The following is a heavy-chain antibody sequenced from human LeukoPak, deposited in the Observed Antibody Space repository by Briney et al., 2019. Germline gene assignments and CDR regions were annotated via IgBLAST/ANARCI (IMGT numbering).Heavy chain of an antibody. D-gene: IGHD3-3*01. J-gene: IGHJ5*02. Sequence: PGGSLRLSCAASGFTFNNYYMSWGRQAPGKGLEWVANIKEDGSEGYYMDSVKGRFTISRDNAKNSLYLQMNSLRAEDTAVYYCAREPDFWSGYYPSWFDPWGQGTLVTVSS. V-gene: IGHV3-7*01. CDR2: IKEDGSEG. CDR1: GFTFNNYY. CDR3: AREPDFWSGYYPSWFDP.